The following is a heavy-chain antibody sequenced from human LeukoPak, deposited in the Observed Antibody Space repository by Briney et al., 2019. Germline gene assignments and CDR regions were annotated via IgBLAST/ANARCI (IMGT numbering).Heavy chain of an antibody. Sequence: GGSLRLSCAASGFTFNTDAMSWVRQAPGKGLEWVSGISGSGGSTYYADSVKGRFPISRDNSKNTLCLQMNRLRAEDTAVYYCARKPTLFLEWFDYWGQGTLVTLS. J-gene: IGHJ5*01. CDR3: ARKPTLFLEWFDY. CDR1: GFTFNTDA. D-gene: IGHD3-3*01. V-gene: IGHV3-23*01. CDR2: ISGSGGST.